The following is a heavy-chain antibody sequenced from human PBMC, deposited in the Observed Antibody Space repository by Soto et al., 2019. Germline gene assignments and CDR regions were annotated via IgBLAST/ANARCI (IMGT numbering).Heavy chain of an antibody. Sequence: QVQLVESGGGVVQPGTSLRLSCAASGFTFSSHGMHWVRQAPGKGPEWVAVIWYDGSNKYYADSVKGRFTISRDNSKNTLYLQMNSLRAEDTAVYYCAKDDDYVWGSYRSDAFDIWGQGTMVTVSS. CDR1: GFTFSSHG. V-gene: IGHV3-33*06. D-gene: IGHD3-16*02. CDR3: AKDDDYVWGSYRSDAFDI. J-gene: IGHJ3*02. CDR2: IWYDGSNK.